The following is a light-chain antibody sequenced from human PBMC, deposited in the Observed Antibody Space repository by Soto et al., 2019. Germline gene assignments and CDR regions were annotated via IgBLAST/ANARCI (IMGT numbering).Light chain of an antibody. J-gene: IGKJ2*01. Sequence: EIVMTQSPATLSVSPGERATLSCRARQSISSNLAWYQQKPGQAPRLLIYGASTMATGIPARFSGSGSGTEFTLTISSLQSEDFAVYFCQQHNNWPPYTFGQGTKLEIK. CDR1: QSISSN. V-gene: IGKV3-15*01. CDR2: GAS. CDR3: QQHNNWPPYT.